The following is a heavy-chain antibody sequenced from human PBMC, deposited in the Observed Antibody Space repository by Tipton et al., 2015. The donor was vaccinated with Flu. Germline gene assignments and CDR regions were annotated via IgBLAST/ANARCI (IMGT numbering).Heavy chain of an antibody. CDR1: GGTFSSYA. D-gene: IGHD3-22*01. J-gene: IGHJ4*02. V-gene: IGHV1-69*18. CDR2: IIPIFGTA. Sequence: QVQLVQSGAEVKKPGSSVKVSCKASGGTFSSYAISWVRQASGQGLGWIGRIIPIFGTASYAQKFQGRVTITADESTSTAYMQLSSLRPEDTAVYYCARDGWDYYDSSGYERVDDSGQGMLVTVSS. CDR3: ARDGWDYYDSSGYERVDD.